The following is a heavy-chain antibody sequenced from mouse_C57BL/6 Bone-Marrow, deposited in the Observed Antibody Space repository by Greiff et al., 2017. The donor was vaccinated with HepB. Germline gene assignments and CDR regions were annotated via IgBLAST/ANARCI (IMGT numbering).Heavy chain of an antibody. CDR3: TRGDGYYFYTMDY. J-gene: IGHJ4*01. CDR1: GYTFTDYE. V-gene: IGHV1-15*01. D-gene: IGHD2-3*01. CDR2: IDPETGGT. Sequence: QVQLQQSGAELVRPGASVTLSCKASGYTFTDYEMHWVKQTPVHGLEWIGAIDPETGGTAYNQKFKGKAILTADKSSSTAYMELRSLTSEDSAVYYCTRGDGYYFYTMDYWGQGTSVTVSS.